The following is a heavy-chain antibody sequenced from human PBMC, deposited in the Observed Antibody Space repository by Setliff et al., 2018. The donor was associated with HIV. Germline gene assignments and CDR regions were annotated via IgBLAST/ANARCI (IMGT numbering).Heavy chain of an antibody. V-gene: IGHV5-51*01. CDR3: ARQAVDCSGGTCYSTSAFDY. Sequence: PGESLKISCRGSGYNFASHWIAWVRQMPGKGLEWMGIVYPDDSDSRYSPSFQGQVTISADKSVSTAYLQWSSPKASDTAMYYCARQAVDCSGGTCYSTSAFDYWGQGTLVTVSS. CDR2: VYPDDSDS. CDR1: GYNFASHW. J-gene: IGHJ4*02. D-gene: IGHD2-15*01.